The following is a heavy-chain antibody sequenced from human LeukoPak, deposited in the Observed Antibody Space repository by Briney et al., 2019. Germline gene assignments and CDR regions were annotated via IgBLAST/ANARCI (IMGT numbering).Heavy chain of an antibody. CDR3: ASSGTASRGAMDV. J-gene: IGHJ6*02. Sequence: GGSLRLSCAASGLTGSSNFMTWVRQAPGKGLEWVSAIYSGGSTFYAASVRGRFNISRDNSKKTMFLQMSSLRVEDAAVYYCASSGTASRGAMDVWGQGTMVTVSS. V-gene: IGHV3-66*01. D-gene: IGHD1-1*01. CDR1: GLTGSSNF. CDR2: IYSGGST.